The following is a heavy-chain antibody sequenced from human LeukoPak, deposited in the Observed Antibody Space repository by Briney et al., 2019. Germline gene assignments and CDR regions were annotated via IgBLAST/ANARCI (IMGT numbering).Heavy chain of an antibody. CDR1: GFTFSSYW. CDR2: INSDGSST. V-gene: IGHV3-74*01. CDR3: ASGGVGYGDYNYYFDY. J-gene: IGHJ4*02. D-gene: IGHD4-17*01. Sequence: PGGSLRLSCAASGFTFSSYWMHWVRQAPGKGLVWVSRINSDGSSTSYADSVKGRFTISRDNAKNTLYLQMNSLRAEDTAVYYCASGGVGYGDYNYYFDYWGQGNLVTVSS.